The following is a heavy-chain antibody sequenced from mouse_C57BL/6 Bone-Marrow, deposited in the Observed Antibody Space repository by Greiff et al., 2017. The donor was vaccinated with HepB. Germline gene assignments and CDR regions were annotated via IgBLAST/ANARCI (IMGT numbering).Heavy chain of an antibody. J-gene: IGHJ3*01. CDR3: TGRRTGFAY. CDR2: IRLKSDNYAT. V-gene: IGHV6-3*01. Sequence: EVQLQESGGGLVQPGGSMKLSCVASGFTFSNYWMNWVRQSPEKGLEWVAQIRLKSDNYATHYAESVKGRFTISRDDSKSSVYLQMNNLRAEDTGIYYCTGRRTGFAYWGQGTLVTVSA. CDR1: GFTFSNYW.